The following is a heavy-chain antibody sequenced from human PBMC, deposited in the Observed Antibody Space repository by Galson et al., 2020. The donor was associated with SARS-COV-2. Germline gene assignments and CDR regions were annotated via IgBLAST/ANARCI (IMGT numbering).Heavy chain of an antibody. Sequence: KASETLSLTCTVSGYSISSGYYWGWIRQPPGKGLEWIGSIYHSGSTYYNPSLKSRVTISVDTSKNQFSLKLSSVTAADTAVYYCARTGSSGYYFPSWGQGTLVTVSS. CDR1: GYSISSGYY. J-gene: IGHJ5*02. CDR3: ARTGSSGYYFPS. V-gene: IGHV4-38-2*02. CDR2: IYHSGST. D-gene: IGHD3-22*01.